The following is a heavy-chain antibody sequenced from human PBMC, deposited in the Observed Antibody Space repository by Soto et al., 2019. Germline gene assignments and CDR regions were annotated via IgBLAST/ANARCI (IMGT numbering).Heavy chain of an antibody. CDR2: IYYSGST. V-gene: IGHV4-39*01. D-gene: IGHD3-3*01. Sequence: NPSETLSLTCTVSGGSISSSSYYWGWIRQPPGKGLEWIGSIYYSGSTYYNPSLKSRVTISVDTSKNQFSLKLSSVTAADTAVYYCARLHYDFWSGHTYYMDVWGKGTTVTVSS. CDR1: GGSISSSSYY. CDR3: ARLHYDFWSGHTYYMDV. J-gene: IGHJ6*03.